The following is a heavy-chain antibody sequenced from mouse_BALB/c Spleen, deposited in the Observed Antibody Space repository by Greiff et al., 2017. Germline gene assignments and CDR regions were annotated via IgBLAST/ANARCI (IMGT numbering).Heavy chain of an antibody. D-gene: IGHD2-3*01. CDR2: IAPGSGST. J-gene: IGHJ2*01. CDR3: ARGGYEDY. V-gene: IGHV1S41*01. Sequence: DLVKPGASVKLSCKASGYTFTSYWINWIKQRPGQGLEWIGRIAPGSGSTYYNEMFKGKATLTVDTSSSTAYIQLSSLSSEDSAVYFCARGGYEDYWGQGTTLTVSS. CDR1: GYTFTSYW.